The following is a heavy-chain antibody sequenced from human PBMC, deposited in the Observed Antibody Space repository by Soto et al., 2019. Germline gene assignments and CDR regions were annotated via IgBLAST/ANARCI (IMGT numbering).Heavy chain of an antibody. CDR3: ASSETIVVVPAAIPWFDP. D-gene: IGHD2-2*01. CDR1: GYTFTIYY. Sequence: SVKVSCKASGYTFTIYYIHWVRQAPGQGLEWMGIIIPIFGTANYAQKFQGRVTITADKSTSTAYMELSSLRSEDTAVYYCASSETIVVVPAAIPWFDPWGQGTLVTVS. V-gene: IGHV1-69*06. CDR2: IIPIFGTA. J-gene: IGHJ5*02.